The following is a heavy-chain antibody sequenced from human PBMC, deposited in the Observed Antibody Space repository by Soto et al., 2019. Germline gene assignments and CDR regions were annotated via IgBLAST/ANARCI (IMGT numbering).Heavy chain of an antibody. CDR3: ADVAIFSREYTWFDP. J-gene: IGHJ5*02. D-gene: IGHD3-9*01. Sequence: QVQLVESGGGVVQPGRSLRLSCAASGFTFSRYVMYWVRQAPGKGLEGVAVISYDGSNNYYADSVKGRFTISRDNSKNTMYLQMNSLRAEDTAVYYCADVAIFSREYTWFDPWGQGTLVTVSS. V-gene: IGHV3-30*03. CDR1: GFTFSRYV. CDR2: ISYDGSNN.